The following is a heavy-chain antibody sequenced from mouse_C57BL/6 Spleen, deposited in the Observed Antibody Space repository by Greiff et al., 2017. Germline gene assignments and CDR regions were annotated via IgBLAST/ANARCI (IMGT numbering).Heavy chain of an antibody. CDR1: GYAFTNYL. D-gene: IGHD2-4*01. Sequence: QVQLQQSGAELVRPGTSVKVSCKASGYAFTNYLIEWVKQRPGQGLEWIGVINPGSGGTNYNEKFKGKATLTADKSSSTAYMQLSSLTSEDSAGYFCARGDDYDLLSMDYWGQGTSVTVSS. CDR3: ARGDDYDLLSMDY. V-gene: IGHV1-54*01. CDR2: INPGSGGT. J-gene: IGHJ4*01.